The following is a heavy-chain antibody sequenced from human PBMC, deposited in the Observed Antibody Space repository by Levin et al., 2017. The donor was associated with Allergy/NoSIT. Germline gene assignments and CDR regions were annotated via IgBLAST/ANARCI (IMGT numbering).Heavy chain of an antibody. CDR3: ARGTIFGVVTPFDY. CDR1: GFTFSSYS. J-gene: IGHJ4*02. CDR2: ISSSSSTI. V-gene: IGHV3-48*02. D-gene: IGHD3-3*01. Sequence: PGGSLRLSCAASGFTFSSYSMNWVRQAPGKGLEWVSYISSSSSTIYYADSVKGRFTISRDNAKNSLYLQMNSLRDEDTAVYYCARGTIFGVVTPFDYWGQGTLVTVSS.